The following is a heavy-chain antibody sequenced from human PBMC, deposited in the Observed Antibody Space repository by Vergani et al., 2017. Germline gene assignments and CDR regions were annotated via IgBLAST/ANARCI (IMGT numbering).Heavy chain of an antibody. CDR1: GFTFSSYE. Sequence: EVQLVESGGGLVQPGGSLRLSCAASGFTFSSYEMNWVRQAPGKGLEWVSYISSRGSTIYYADSVKGRFTISRDNAKNSLYLQMNSLRAEDTAVYYGARGGTMVRGVLDYWGQGTLVTVSS. D-gene: IGHD3-10*01. CDR2: ISSRGSTI. CDR3: ARGGTMVRGVLDY. V-gene: IGHV3-48*03. J-gene: IGHJ4*02.